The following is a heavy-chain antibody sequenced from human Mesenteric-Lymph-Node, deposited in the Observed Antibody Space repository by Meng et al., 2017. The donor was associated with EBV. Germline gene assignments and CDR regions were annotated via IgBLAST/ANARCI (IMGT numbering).Heavy chain of an antibody. CDR3: ARGAIFGIVITYFDY. D-gene: IGHD3-3*02. V-gene: IGHV4-34*01. Sequence: QVQVQQWGAGLLEPSETLSLTCEASGGSFSGYHWSWIRQPPGKGLEYIGEISQSGDTTYNPSLKSRVTISVDRSRNQFSLKMASATAADTAVYYCARGAIFGIVITYFDYWSQGTLVTVSS. CDR2: ISQSGDT. J-gene: IGHJ4*02. CDR1: GGSFSGYH.